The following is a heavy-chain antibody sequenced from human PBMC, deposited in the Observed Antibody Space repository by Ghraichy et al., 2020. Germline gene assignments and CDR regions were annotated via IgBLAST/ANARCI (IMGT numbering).Heavy chain of an antibody. CDR2: IYYSGST. D-gene: IGHD3-16*01. CDR1: GGSISSSSYY. V-gene: IGHV4-39*01. J-gene: IGHJ3*02. CDR3: ASASVEGEGAFDI. Sequence: SETLSLTCTVSGGSISSSSYYWGWIRQPPGKGLEWIGSIYYSGSTYYNPSLKSRVTISVDTSKNQFSLKLSSVTAADTAVYYCASASVEGEGAFDIWGQGTMVTVSS.